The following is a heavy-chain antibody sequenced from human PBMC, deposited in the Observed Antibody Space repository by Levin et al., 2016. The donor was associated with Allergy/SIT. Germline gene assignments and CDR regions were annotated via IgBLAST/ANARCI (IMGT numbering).Heavy chain of an antibody. CDR1: GGSISSYY. J-gene: IGHJ4*02. CDR3: ASGRYNWNDGAFDY. V-gene: IGHV4-59*01. D-gene: IGHD1-1*01. CDR2: IYYSGST. Sequence: SETLSLTCTVSGGSISSYYWSWIRQPPGKGLEWIGYIYYSGSTNYNPSLKSRVTISVDTSKNQFSLKLSSVTAADTAVYYCASGRYNWNDGAFDYWGQGTLVTVSS.